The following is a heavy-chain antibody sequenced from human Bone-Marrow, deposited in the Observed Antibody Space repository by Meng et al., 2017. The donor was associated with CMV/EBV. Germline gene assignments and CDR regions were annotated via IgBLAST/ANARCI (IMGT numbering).Heavy chain of an antibody. CDR2: MNPNSGNT. V-gene: IGHV1-8*01. J-gene: IGHJ4*02. CDR1: GYTFTSYG. CDR3: ATGVADFEY. Sequence: HVQLVQSGAEVKKPGASVKVSCKASGYTFTSYGINSVRQAAGQGLEWMGWMNPNSGNTDYAQKFQGRVTMTRNISKSTAYMDLSSLRSEDTAVYYCATGVADFEYWGQGTLVTVSS. D-gene: IGHD6-19*01.